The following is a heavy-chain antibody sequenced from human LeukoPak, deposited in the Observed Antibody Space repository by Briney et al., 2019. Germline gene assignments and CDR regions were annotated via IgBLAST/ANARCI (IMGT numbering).Heavy chain of an antibody. CDR2: ISSSGSTI. Sequence: GGSLRLSCAASGFTFSDYYMSWIRQAPGKGLEWVSYISSSGSTIYYADSVKGRFTISRDNAKNSLYLQMNSLRAEDTAVYYCARDTGPTRYCSGGSCYSGPLYYFDYWGQGTLVTVSS. CDR3: ARDTGPTRYCSGGSCYSGPLYYFDY. CDR1: GFTFSDYY. D-gene: IGHD2-15*01. J-gene: IGHJ4*02. V-gene: IGHV3-11*01.